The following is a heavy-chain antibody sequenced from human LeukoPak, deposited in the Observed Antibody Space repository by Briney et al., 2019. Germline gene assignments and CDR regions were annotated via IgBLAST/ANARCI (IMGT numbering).Heavy chain of an antibody. V-gene: IGHV3-30*18. CDR3: AKDFYCGGDCYAIDY. CDR2: ISYDGSNK. CDR1: GFTFSSYG. D-gene: IGHD2-21*02. J-gene: IGHJ4*02. Sequence: PGRSLRLSCAASGFTFSSYGMHWVRQAPGKGLGWVAVISYDGSNKYYADSVKGRFTISRDNSKNTLYLQMNSLRAEDTAVYYCAKDFYCGGDCYAIDYWGQGTLVTVSS.